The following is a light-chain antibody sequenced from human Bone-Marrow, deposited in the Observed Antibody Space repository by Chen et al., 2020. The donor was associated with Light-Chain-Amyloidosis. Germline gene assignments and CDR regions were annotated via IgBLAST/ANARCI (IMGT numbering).Light chain of an antibody. V-gene: IGLV1-44*01. CDR2: SND. CDR1: SSNIGSNP. Sequence: QSVLTQPPSASGTPGQRVTIFCSGSSSNIGSNPVNWYQQLSGTAPRLLIYSNDQRPSGVPDRFSGSKSGTSASLAISGLQSEDEADYYCAAWDDSLNGYVFGTGTKVTVL. J-gene: IGLJ1*01. CDR3: AAWDDSLNGYV.